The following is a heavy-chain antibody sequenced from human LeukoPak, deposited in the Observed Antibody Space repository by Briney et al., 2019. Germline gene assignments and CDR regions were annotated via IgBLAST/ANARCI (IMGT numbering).Heavy chain of an antibody. CDR1: GYTFTSFT. CDR2: MNPNSGNT. Sequence: GASVKVSCKASGYTFTSFTINWVRQATGQGLEWMGWMNPNSGNTGYAQKFQGRVTMTRNTSISTAYMELSSLRSEDTAVYYCARTSGWHFTIDYWGQGTLVTVSS. V-gene: IGHV1-8*02. J-gene: IGHJ4*02. CDR3: ARTSGWHFTIDY. D-gene: IGHD6-19*01.